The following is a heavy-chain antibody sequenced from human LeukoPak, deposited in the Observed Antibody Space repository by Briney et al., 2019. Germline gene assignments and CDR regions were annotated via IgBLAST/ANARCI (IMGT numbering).Heavy chain of an antibody. V-gene: IGHV4-59*11. D-gene: IGHD2-2*01. Sequence: SETLSLTCSVSCGSLSSHYWSWIRQPPGKGLELIGHIHDTGSTFYNPSLRGRVTISLDTSNNQFSSKLTSMNAADTAVYYCARFSSGCSTSSCYLTYWGQGTLVTVS. CDR2: IHDTGST. CDR1: CGSLSSHY. CDR3: ARFSSGCSTSSCYLTY. J-gene: IGHJ4*02.